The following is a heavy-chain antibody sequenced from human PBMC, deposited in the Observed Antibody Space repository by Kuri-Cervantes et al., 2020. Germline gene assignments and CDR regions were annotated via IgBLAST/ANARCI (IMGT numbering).Heavy chain of an antibody. J-gene: IGHJ3*02. CDR2: IYHSGST. V-gene: IGHV4-4*02. Sequence: GSLRLPCAVSGGSISSSNWSSWVRQPPGKGLEWNGEIYHSGSTNYNPSLKSRFTISIDTSKNQFSLKLTSVIAADTAVYYCARDSYADSSGYVNDVFDIWGRGTMVTVSS. CDR3: ARDSYADSSGYVNDVFDI. D-gene: IGHD3-22*01. CDR1: GGSISSSNW.